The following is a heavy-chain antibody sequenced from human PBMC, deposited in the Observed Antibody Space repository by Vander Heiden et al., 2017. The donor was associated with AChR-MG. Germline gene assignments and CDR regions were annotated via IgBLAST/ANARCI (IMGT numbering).Heavy chain of an antibody. CDR1: GFTFSSYA. D-gene: IGHD4-17*01. CDR2: ISYDGSNK. J-gene: IGHJ4*02. V-gene: IGHV3-30-3*01. Sequence: QVQLVESGGGVVQPGRSLRLSCAASGFTFSSYAMHWVRQAPGKGLEWVAVISYDGSNKYYADSVKGRFTISRDNSKNTLYLQMNSLRAEDTAVYYCARERIDYGDSFDYWGQGTLVTVSS. CDR3: ARERIDYGDSFDY.